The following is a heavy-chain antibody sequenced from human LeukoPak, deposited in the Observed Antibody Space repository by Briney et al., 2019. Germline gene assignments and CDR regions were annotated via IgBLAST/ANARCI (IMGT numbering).Heavy chain of an antibody. CDR3: ARKPGYSSSWYGPLDH. CDR1: GFTFSSYR. D-gene: IGHD6-13*01. Sequence: GGSLRLSCAASGFTFSSYRMSWVRQAPGKGLEWVANIKQDGSEKYYVDSVKGRFTISRDNAKNSLYLQMNSLRAEDTAVYYCARKPGYSSSWYGPLDHWGQGTLVTVSS. CDR2: IKQDGSEK. V-gene: IGHV3-7*01. J-gene: IGHJ4*02.